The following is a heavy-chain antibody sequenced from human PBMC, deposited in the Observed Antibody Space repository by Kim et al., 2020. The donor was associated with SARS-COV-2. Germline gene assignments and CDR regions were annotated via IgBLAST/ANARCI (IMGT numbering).Heavy chain of an antibody. D-gene: IGHD3-3*01. CDR3: ATDHYDEI. J-gene: IGHJ4*02. CDR2: DGET. Sequence: DGETIYAQKFQGRVTMTEDTSTDTAYMELSSLRSEDTAVYYCATDHYDEIWGQGTLVTVSS. V-gene: IGHV1-24*01.